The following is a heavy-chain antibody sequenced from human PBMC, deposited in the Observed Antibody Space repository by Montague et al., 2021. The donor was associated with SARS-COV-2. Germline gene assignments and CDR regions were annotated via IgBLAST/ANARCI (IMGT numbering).Heavy chain of an antibody. CDR3: ASPTYYYVSSGSDAFDI. D-gene: IGHD3-22*01. J-gene: IGHJ3*02. V-gene: IGHV4-39*01. CDR2: YYSGST. Sequence: YYSGSTYYNPSLKSRVTISVDTSKNQFSLKLSSVTAADTAVYYCASPTYYYVSSGSDAFDIWGQGTMVSVSS.